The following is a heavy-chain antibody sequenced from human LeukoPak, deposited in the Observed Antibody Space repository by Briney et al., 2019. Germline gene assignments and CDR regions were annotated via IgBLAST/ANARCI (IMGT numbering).Heavy chain of an antibody. J-gene: IGHJ4*02. CDR3: ARGTVTGLLDY. D-gene: IGHD4-17*01. CDR2: ISYDGSNK. V-gene: IGHV3-30*03. CDR1: GFTFSNYG. Sequence: GGSLRLSCAASGFTFSNYGMHWVRQAPGKGLEWVAVISYDGSNKYYADSVKGRFTISRDNSKNTLYLQMNSLRAEDTAVYYCARGTVTGLLDYWGQGTLVTVSS.